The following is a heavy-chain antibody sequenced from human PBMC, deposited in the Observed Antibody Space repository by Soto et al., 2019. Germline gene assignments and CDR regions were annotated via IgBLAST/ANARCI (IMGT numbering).Heavy chain of an antibody. D-gene: IGHD3-22*01. J-gene: IGHJ4*02. Sequence: SETLSLTCTVSGGSISSGDYYWSWIRQPPGKGLEWIGYIYYSGSTYYNPSLKSRVTISVDTSKNQFSLKLSSVTAADAAVYYFARDTYYYDSSGYRPLDYWGQGTLVTVSS. CDR1: GGSISSGDYY. CDR3: ARDTYYYDSSGYRPLDY. V-gene: IGHV4-30-4*01. CDR2: IYYSGST.